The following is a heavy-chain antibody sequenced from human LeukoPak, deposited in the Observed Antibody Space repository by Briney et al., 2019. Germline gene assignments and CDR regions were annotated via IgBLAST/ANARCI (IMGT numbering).Heavy chain of an antibody. J-gene: IGHJ4*02. CDR1: GFTFSSYA. V-gene: IGHV3-23*01. CDR3: AKDPRVGSRVATPCH. CDR2: ISGSGGST. Sequence: GGSLRLSCAASGFTFSSYAMSWVRQAPGKGLEWISAISGSGGSTYYADSVKGRFTISRDNSKSTLFLQMNSLRAEDTAVYYCAKDPRVGSRVATPCHWGQGTLVTVSS. D-gene: IGHD5-24*01.